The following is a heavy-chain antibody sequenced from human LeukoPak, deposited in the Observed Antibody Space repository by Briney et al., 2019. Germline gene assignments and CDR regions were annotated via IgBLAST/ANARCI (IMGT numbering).Heavy chain of an antibody. V-gene: IGHV4-34*01. CDR2: INHSGST. D-gene: IGHD4-23*01. CDR3: ARGPTVVTPSPAGNAFDI. J-gene: IGHJ3*02. Sequence: SETPSLTCAVYGGSFSGYYWSWIRQPPGKGLEWIGEINHSGSTNYNPSLKSRVTISVDTSKNQFSLKLSSVTAADTAVYYCARGPTVVTPSPAGNAFDIWGQGTMVTVSS. CDR1: GGSFSGYY.